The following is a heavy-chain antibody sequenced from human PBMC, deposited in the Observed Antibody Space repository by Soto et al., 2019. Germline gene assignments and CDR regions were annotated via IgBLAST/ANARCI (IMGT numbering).Heavy chain of an antibody. Sequence: SETLSLTCGVYGGSFSCYYWSWIRQPPGKGLEWIGEINHSGSTNYNPSLKSRVTISVDTSKNQFSLKLSSVTAADTAVYYCARRITIFGVVIIPRGYYFDYWGQGTLVTVSS. V-gene: IGHV4-34*01. D-gene: IGHD3-3*01. CDR3: ARRITIFGVVIIPRGYYFDY. CDR2: INHSGST. CDR1: GGSFSCYY. J-gene: IGHJ4*02.